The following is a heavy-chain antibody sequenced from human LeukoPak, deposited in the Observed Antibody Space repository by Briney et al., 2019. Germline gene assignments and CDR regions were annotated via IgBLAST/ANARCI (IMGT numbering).Heavy chain of an antibody. CDR2: IYTSGST. V-gene: IGHV4-4*07. CDR3: ARTYYDVLSGYYSGGGPFDY. Sequence: SETLSLTCNVSGDSISSDYWSWIRQPAGKGLEWIGRIYTSGSTNYNPSLKSRVTISVDTSKNQFSLKLSSVTVADTAVYYCARTYYDVLSGYYSGGGPFDYWGQGTLVTVSS. J-gene: IGHJ4*02. D-gene: IGHD3-3*01. CDR1: GDSISSDY.